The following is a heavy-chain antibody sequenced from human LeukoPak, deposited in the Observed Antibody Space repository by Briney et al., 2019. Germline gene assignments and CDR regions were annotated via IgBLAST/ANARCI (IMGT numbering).Heavy chain of an antibody. CDR2: ISYDGSNK. J-gene: IGHJ6*02. CDR3: ARDLEYTSSSPNYYYYYGMDV. CDR1: GFTFSSYA. V-gene: IGHV3-30-3*01. D-gene: IGHD6-6*01. Sequence: PGGSLRLSCAASGFTFSSYAMHWVRQAPGKGLEWVAVISYDGSNKYYADSVKGRFTISRDNSKNTLYLQMNSLRAEDTAVYYCARDLEYTSSSPNYYYYYGMDVWGQGTTVTVSS.